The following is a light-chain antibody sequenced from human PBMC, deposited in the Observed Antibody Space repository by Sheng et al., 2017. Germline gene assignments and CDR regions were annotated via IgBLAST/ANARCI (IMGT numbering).Light chain of an antibody. J-gene: IGKJ4*01. V-gene: IGKV1-39*01. CDR1: QNISIN. CDR2: AAS. CDR3: XXYGXPLT. Sequence: DIQLTQSPSSLSTSVGDGVTITCRASQNISINLNWYQHKLGKAPKLVIHAASTLQTGVPSRFNGGGSGTDFTLTISTLQPEDFATYYCXXYGXPLTFGGGTKVEVK.